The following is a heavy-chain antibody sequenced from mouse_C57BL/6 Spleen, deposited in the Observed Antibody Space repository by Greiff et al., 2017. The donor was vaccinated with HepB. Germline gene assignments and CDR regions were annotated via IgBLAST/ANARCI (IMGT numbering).Heavy chain of an antibody. J-gene: IGHJ2*01. Sequence: EVQLVESGGGLVKPGGSLKLSCAASGFTFSSYAMSWVRQTPEKRLEWVATISDGGSYTYYPDNVKGRFTISRDNAKNNLYLQMSHLKSEDTAMYYCARDGEGYRTVYFDYWGQGTTLTVSS. CDR1: GFTFSSYA. V-gene: IGHV5-4*01. D-gene: IGHD2-2*01. CDR2: ISDGGSYT. CDR3: ARDGEGYRTVYFDY.